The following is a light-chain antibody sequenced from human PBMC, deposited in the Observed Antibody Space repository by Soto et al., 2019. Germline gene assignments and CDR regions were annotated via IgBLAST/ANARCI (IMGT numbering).Light chain of an antibody. CDR1: QSVNSNY. Sequence: EIVLTQSPGTLSLSPGERATLSCRASQSVNSNYLAWYQQKPGQGPRLLMYGTSSRATGIPDRFSGSGSGTDFTLTISRLEPEDFAVYYCQQYDNLPRTFGQGTKVEIK. CDR3: QQYDNLPRT. V-gene: IGKV3-20*01. CDR2: GTS. J-gene: IGKJ1*01.